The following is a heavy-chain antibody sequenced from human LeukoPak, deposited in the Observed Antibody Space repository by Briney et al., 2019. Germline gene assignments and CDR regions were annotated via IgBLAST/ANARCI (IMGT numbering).Heavy chain of an antibody. CDR2: IYYSGST. D-gene: IGHD6-13*01. V-gene: IGHV4-39*07. CDR1: GGSISSSSYY. J-gene: IGHJ4*02. Sequence: SETLSLTCTVSGGSISSSSYYWAWIRQPPGKGLEWIGSIYYSGSTYYNPSLKSRVTISVDTSKNQFSLKLSSVTAADTAVYYCARDLTAAGTIDYWGQGTLVTVSS. CDR3: ARDLTAAGTIDY.